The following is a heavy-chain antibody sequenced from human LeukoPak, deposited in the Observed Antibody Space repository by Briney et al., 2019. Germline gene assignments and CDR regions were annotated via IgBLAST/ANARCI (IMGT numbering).Heavy chain of an antibody. CDR3: AAGYYDSSGMRV. Sequence: ASVKVSCKASGGTFSSYAISWVRQAPGQGLEWMGRIIPILGIANYAQKFQGRVTITADKSTSTAYMELSSLRSEDTAVYYCAAGYYDSSGMRVWGQGTMVTVSS. CDR2: IIPILGIA. V-gene: IGHV1-69*04. D-gene: IGHD3-22*01. CDR1: GGTFSSYA. J-gene: IGHJ3*01.